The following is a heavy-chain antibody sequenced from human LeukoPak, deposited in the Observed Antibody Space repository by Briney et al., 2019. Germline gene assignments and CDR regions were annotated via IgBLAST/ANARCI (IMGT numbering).Heavy chain of an antibody. CDR1: GYTFISYG. Sequence: GASVKVSCKASGYTFISYGINWVRQAPGQGLEWMGWINTNTGNPTYAQGFTGRFVFSLDTSVSTAYLQISSLKAEDTAVYYCARGGLSEHLDYWGQGTLVTVSS. CDR3: ARGGLSEHLDY. V-gene: IGHV7-4-1*02. D-gene: IGHD5-12*01. CDR2: INTNTGNP. J-gene: IGHJ4*02.